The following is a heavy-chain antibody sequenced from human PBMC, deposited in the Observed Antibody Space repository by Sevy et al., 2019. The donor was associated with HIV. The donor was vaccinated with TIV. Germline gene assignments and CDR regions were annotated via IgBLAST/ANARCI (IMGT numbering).Heavy chain of an antibody. CDR1: TFRVIDNY. D-gene: IGHD3-22*01. CDR2: IYSGGST. CDR3: ARDRYYDASGYYYYYYGLDV. J-gene: IGHJ6*02. V-gene: IGHV3-66*01. Sequence: GGSLRLSCAASTFRVIDNYMSWVRQAPGKGLEWVSTIYSGGSTFYADSVRGRLTISRENSKNTMYLQMNSLRVEDTAVYYCARDRYYDASGYYYYYYGLDVWGQGTTVTVSS.